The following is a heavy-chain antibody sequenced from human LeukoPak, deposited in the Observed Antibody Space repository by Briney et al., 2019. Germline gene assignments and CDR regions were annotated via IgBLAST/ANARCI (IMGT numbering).Heavy chain of an antibody. V-gene: IGHV3-11*01. CDR1: GVTFSDYY. D-gene: IGHD1-26*01. Sequence: PGGSLRLSCAASGVTFSDYYMSWIRQAPGKGLEWVSYISSSGTTISYTDSVKGRFTISRDNAKNSLYLQMNSLRAEDTAVYYCARDYRSTFDYWGQGTLVTVSS. CDR3: ARDYRSTFDY. CDR2: ISSSGTTI. J-gene: IGHJ4*02.